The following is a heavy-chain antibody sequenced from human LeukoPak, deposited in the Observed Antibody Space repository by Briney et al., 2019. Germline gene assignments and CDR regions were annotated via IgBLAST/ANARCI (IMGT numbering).Heavy chain of an antibody. CDR3: AISTDFWSGYYGMDV. V-gene: IGHV4-30-4*01. CDR2: IYYSGST. Sequence: SETLSLTCTVPGGSISSGDYYWSWIRQPPGKGLEWIGYIYYSGSTYYNPSLKSRVTISVDTSKNQFSLKLSSVTAADTAVYYCAISTDFWSGYYGMDVWGQGTTVTVSS. J-gene: IGHJ6*02. D-gene: IGHD3-3*01. CDR1: GGSISSGDYY.